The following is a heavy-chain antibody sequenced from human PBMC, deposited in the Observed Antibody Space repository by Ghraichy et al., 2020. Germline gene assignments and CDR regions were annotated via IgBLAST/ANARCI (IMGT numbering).Heavy chain of an antibody. V-gene: IGHV1-8*01. CDR1: GYTFTSHD. Sequence: ASVKVSCKASGYTFTSHDINWVRQATGQGLEWMGWMNPNSGNTGYAQKFQGRVTMTRNTSISTAYMELSSLRSEDTAVYYCARDLVVPAAIDYYGMDVWGQGTTVTVSS. J-gene: IGHJ6*02. CDR3: ARDLVVPAAIDYYGMDV. CDR2: MNPNSGNT. D-gene: IGHD2-2*01.